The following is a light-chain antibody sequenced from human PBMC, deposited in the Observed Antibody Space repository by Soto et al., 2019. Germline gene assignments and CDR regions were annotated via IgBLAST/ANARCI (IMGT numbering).Light chain of an antibody. CDR1: QTVSDN. Sequence: EIVLTQSPVDMSVSPGEAVTLSCRTSQTVSDNLAWYQQRPGQAPRLLIYGASTRATGIPGRFSGSGSGTDFTLTISSLQPEDSAVYCCQQYSNWPPLVFGGGTRVEIK. CDR3: QQYSNWPPLV. J-gene: IGKJ4*01. V-gene: IGKV3-15*01. CDR2: GAS.